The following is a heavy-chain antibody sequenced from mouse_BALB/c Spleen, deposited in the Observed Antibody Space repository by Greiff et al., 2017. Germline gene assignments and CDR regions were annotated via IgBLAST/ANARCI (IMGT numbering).Heavy chain of an antibody. CDR3: ARLTTASFDY. V-gene: IGHV1-87*01. Sequence: ESGAELARPGASVKLSCKASGYTFTSYWMQWVKQRPGQGLEWIGAIYPGDGDTRYTQKFKGKATLTADKSSSTAYMQLSSLASEDSAVYYCARLTTASFDYWGQGTTLTVSS. J-gene: IGHJ2*01. CDR1: GYTFTSYW. D-gene: IGHD1-2*01. CDR2: IYPGDGDT.